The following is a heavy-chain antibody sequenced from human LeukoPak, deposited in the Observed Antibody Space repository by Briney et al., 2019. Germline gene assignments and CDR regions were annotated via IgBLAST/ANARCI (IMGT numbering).Heavy chain of an antibody. CDR1: GGSISSSSYY. CDR2: IYYSGST. V-gene: IGHV4-39*01. D-gene: IGHD2-2*01. J-gene: IGHJ4*02. CDR3: ARLGIVVVPAAIDY. Sequence: PSETLSLTCTVSGGSISSSSYYWGWIRRPPGKGLEWIGSIYYSGSTYYNPSLKSRVTISVDTSKNQFSLKLSSVTAADTAVYYCARLGIVVVPAAIDYWGQGTLVTVSS.